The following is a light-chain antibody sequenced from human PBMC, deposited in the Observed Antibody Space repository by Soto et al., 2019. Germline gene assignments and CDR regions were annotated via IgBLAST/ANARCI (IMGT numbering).Light chain of an antibody. J-gene: IGKJ4*01. CDR1: QGISSY. CDR2: AAS. Sequence: AIRMTQSPSSFSASTGDRVTITCRASQGISSYLAWYQQKPGKAPKLLIYAASTLQSGVPSRFSGSGSGADFTLTISCLQSEDFATYCCQQYYSYPLTFGGGTKVEIK. CDR3: QQYYSYPLT. V-gene: IGKV1-8*01.